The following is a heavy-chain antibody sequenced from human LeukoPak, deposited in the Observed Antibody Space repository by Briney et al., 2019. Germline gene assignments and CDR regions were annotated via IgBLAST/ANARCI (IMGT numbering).Heavy chain of an antibody. V-gene: IGHV3-30*18. D-gene: IGHD1-26*01. Sequence: PGGSLRLSCAASGFTFSSGMHWVRQAPGKGLEWVAVISYDGNHKYYGDYVKGRFTISRDNSRNTLYLQMDSLKTEDTAVYYCAKGELHFNTCSFDYWGQGTLVTVSS. CDR2: ISYDGNHK. J-gene: IGHJ4*02. CDR1: GFTFSSG. CDR3: AKGELHFNTCSFDY.